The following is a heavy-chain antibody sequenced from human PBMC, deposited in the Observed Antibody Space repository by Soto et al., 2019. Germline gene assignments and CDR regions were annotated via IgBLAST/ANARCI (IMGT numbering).Heavy chain of an antibody. J-gene: IGHJ4*02. CDR1: GGSFSGYY. D-gene: IGHD6-19*01. CDR2: INHSGST. V-gene: IGHV4-34*01. CDR3: ARGAVAGSSVVTPARCLFYF. Sequence: TLSLTCSVYGGSFSGYYWSWIRQPPGKGLEWIGEINHSGSTNYNPSLKSRVTISVDTSKNQFSLKLSSVTAADTAVYYCARGAVAGSSVVTPARCLFYFCGQGTLVT.